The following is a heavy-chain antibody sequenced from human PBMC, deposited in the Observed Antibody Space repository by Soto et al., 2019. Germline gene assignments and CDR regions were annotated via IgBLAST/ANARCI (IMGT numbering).Heavy chain of an antibody. CDR1: GGSIRSSSYY. J-gene: IGHJ6*03. CDR2: IYYSGST. CDR3: ARHYCSGGSCQDAYYYYYYMDV. Sequence: SETLSLTCPVSGGSIRSSSYYWGWIRQPPGKGLEWIGSIYYSGSTYYNPSLKSRVTISVDTSKNQFSLKLSSVTAADTAVYYCARHYCSGGSCQDAYYYYYYMDVWGKGTTVTVSS. D-gene: IGHD2-15*01. V-gene: IGHV4-39*01.